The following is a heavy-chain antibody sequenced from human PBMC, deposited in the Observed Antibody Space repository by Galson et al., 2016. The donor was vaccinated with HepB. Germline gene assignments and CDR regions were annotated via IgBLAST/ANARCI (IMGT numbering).Heavy chain of an antibody. Sequence: LSLTCTVSGGSISSYYWSWIRQPPGKGLQYIGYIYYIGTTKYNPSLTSRVTMSIDMSRSQFSLKLTSVTAADTAVYYCATGSNQPAFDIWGQGTMVTVSS. CDR3: ATGSNQPAFDI. CDR1: GGSISSYY. V-gene: IGHV4-59*01. CDR2: IYYIGTT. D-gene: IGHD1-26*01. J-gene: IGHJ3*02.